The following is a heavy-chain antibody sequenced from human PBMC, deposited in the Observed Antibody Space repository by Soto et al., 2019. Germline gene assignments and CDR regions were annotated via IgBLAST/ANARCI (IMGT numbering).Heavy chain of an antibody. V-gene: IGHV4-30-2*01. CDR2: IYHSRST. Sequence: QLQLQESGSGLVKPSQTLSLTCAVSGGSISSGGYSWSWIRQPPGKGLEWIGYIYHSRSTYYNPSLKSRVTISVDRSKNQFSLKLSSVTAADTAVYYCARSPDYGDYEGQFDYWGQGTLVTVSS. CDR1: GGSISSGGYS. CDR3: ARSPDYGDYEGQFDY. J-gene: IGHJ4*02. D-gene: IGHD4-17*01.